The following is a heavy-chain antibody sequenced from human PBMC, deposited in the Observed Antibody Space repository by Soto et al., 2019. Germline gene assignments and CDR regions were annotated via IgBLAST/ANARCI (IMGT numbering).Heavy chain of an antibody. CDR3: ARDPLLIIPARGYGMDV. Sequence: QVPLVQSGAEVKKPGASVKVSCKASGYTFTSYAMHWVRQAPGQRLEWMGWINAGNGNTKYSQKFQGRVTITRDTSASTAYMELSSLRSEDTAVYYCARDPLLIIPARGYGMDVWGQGTTVTVSS. CDR2: INAGNGNT. D-gene: IGHD6-6*01. CDR1: GYTFTSYA. V-gene: IGHV1-3*01. J-gene: IGHJ6*02.